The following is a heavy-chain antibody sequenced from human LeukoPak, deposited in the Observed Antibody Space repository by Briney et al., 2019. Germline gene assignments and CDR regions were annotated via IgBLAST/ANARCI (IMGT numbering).Heavy chain of an antibody. V-gene: IGHV3-7*01. CDR2: IKQDGSEK. Sequence: GGSLRLPCAASGFTFSSYWMSWVRQAPGKGLEWVANIKQDGSEKYYVDSVKGRFTISRDNAKNSLYLQMNSLRAEDTAVYYCARDGRYDFWSGYSAGYFDLWGRGTLVTVSS. D-gene: IGHD3-3*01. CDR3: ARDGRYDFWSGYSAGYFDL. J-gene: IGHJ2*01. CDR1: GFTFSSYW.